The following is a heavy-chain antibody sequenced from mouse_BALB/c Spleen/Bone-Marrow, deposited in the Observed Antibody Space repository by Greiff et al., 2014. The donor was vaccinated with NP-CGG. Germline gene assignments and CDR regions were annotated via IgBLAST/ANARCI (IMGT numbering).Heavy chain of an antibody. CDR1: GFAFSNYD. CDR2: ISSGGGST. D-gene: IGHD4-1*01. V-gene: IGHV5-12-1*01. Sequence: VQLKESGGGLVKPGGSLKLSCAASGFAFSNYDMSWVRQTPEKRLEWVAYISSGGGSTYYPDTMKGRFTISRDNAKDTLYLQMSSLKSEDTAMYYCARHGTGSWFAYWGQGTLVTVSA. J-gene: IGHJ3*01. CDR3: ARHGTGSWFAY.